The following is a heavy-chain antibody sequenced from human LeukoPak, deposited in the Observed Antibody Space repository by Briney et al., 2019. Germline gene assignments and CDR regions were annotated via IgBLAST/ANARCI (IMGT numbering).Heavy chain of an antibody. Sequence: PGGSLRLSCAASGFTFSSYAMSWVRQAPGKGLEWVSAISGSGGSTYYADSVKGRFTISRDDSKNTVSLQMSSLRAEDTAVYYCAKGAGYSYGWIDHWGQGALVTVSS. CDR1: GFTFSSYA. V-gene: IGHV3-23*01. J-gene: IGHJ4*02. CDR2: ISGSGGST. D-gene: IGHD5-18*01. CDR3: AKGAGYSYGWIDH.